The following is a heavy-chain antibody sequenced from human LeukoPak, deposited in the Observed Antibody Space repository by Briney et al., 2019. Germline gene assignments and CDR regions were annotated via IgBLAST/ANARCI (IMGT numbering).Heavy chain of an antibody. J-gene: IGHJ5*02. CDR3: AKGVTTSGFDP. CDR1: GFTFSNYG. Sequence: GRSLRLSCAASGFTFSNYGMHWVRQAPGKGLEWVAIIWYDGSNKYYADSVKGRFTISRDNSKNTLYLQMNSLRAEDTAVYYCAKGVTTSGFDPWGQGTLVTVSS. D-gene: IGHD4-17*01. CDR2: IWYDGSNK. V-gene: IGHV3-33*06.